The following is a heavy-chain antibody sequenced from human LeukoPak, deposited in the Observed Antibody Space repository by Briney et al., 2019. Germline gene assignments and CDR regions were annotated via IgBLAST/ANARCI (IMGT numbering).Heavy chain of an antibody. J-gene: IGHJ4*02. CDR1: GFTVSSNY. V-gene: IGHV3-53*01. D-gene: IGHD3/OR15-3a*01. CDR3: ARGQFAFGLFDY. CDR2: IYSGGST. Sequence: PGGSLRLSCAASGFTVSSNYMSWVRQAPGKGLEWVSVIYSGGSTYYADSVKGRFIISRDSSKNTLYLQMNSLRAEDTAVYYCARGQFAFGLFDYWGQGTLVTVSS.